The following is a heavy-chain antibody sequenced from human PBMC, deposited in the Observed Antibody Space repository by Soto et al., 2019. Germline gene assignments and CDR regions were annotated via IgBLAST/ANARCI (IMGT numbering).Heavy chain of an antibody. CDR2: ISWDSAVI. CDR3: AKDRGSSSWDPIFDF. V-gene: IGHV3-9*01. Sequence: EVQLLESGGGLIQPGGSLRLSCAASGFTFNSYAMTWVRQAPGKGLEWVSGISWDSAVIDYAVSVKGRFTIGRDNARNSLYLHMNNLRPEDTALYFCAKDRGSSSWDPIFDFWGRGTLVTVSS. J-gene: IGHJ4*02. CDR1: GFTFNSYA. D-gene: IGHD6-13*01.